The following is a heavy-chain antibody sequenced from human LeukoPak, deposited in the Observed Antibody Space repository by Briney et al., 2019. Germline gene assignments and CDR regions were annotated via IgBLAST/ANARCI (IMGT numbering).Heavy chain of an antibody. Sequence: GGSLRLSCAASGFTSTPSELNWVRQAPGKGLEWISYISHTGSLIYYADSVKGRFTISRDNAKNFLYLQMNSLRVEDTAVYYCARVIATRPHYHYYMDVWGKGTTVTVSS. CDR2: ISHTGSLI. CDR1: GFTSTPSE. CDR3: ARVIATRPHYHYYMDV. J-gene: IGHJ6*03. D-gene: IGHD6-6*01. V-gene: IGHV3-48*03.